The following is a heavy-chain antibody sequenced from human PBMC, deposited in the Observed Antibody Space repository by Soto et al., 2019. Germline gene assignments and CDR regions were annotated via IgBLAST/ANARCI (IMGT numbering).Heavy chain of an antibody. CDR3: AKVSSSWYAGFFDL. J-gene: IGHJ4*02. CDR2: LSGSGGSI. D-gene: IGHD6-13*01. CDR1: GFTFSAHA. Sequence: PGGSLRLSFTASGFTFSAHAMNWVRQAPGKGLEWVAGLSGSGGSIYYADSVKGRFTISRDNSMNTLYLQMISLRAEDTAVYYCAKVSSSWYAGFFDLWGQGT. V-gene: IGHV3-23*01.